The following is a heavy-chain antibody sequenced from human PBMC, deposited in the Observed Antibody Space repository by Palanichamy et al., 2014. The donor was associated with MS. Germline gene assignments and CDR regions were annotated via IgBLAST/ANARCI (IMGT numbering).Heavy chain of an antibody. Sequence: QVQLVQSGAEVKKPGSSVKVSCKASGGTFSGHIFTWVRQVPGQGLEWIGRSIPMIDETSSALKFQGRVTITADKSTDTSYLELSSLRSDDTAVYYCAGGPAVFGSVSHSWGQGTLVSVSS. J-gene: IGHJ4*02. D-gene: IGHD1-26*01. CDR1: GGTFSGHI. CDR3: AGGPAVFGSVSHS. CDR2: SIPMIDET. V-gene: IGHV1-69*04.